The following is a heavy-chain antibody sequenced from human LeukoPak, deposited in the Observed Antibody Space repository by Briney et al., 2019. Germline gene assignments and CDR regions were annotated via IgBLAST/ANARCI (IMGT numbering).Heavy chain of an antibody. J-gene: IGHJ4*02. D-gene: IGHD3-10*01. CDR3: ASILRSSSGYYFDY. CDR1: GFTFSSYA. Sequence: GWSLRLSCAASGFTFSSYAMSWVRQAPGKGLEWVSVIYSGDTTFYADSVRGKFTISRDNSKNTLYLQMNSLRAEDTAVYYCASILRSSSGYYFDYWGQGTLVTVSS. V-gene: IGHV3-66*01. CDR2: IYSGDTT.